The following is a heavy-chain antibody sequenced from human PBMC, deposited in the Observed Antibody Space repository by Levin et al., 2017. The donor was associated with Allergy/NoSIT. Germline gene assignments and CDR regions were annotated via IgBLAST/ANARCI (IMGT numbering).Heavy chain of an antibody. Sequence: ASVKVSCKASGYTFTGYYMHWVRQAPGQGLEWMGRINPNSGGTNYAQKFQGRVTMTRDTSISTAYMELSRLRSDDTAVYYCASDSFISVDAFDIWGQGTMVTVSS. V-gene: IGHV1-2*06. CDR3: ASDSFISVDAFDI. CDR2: INPNSGGT. J-gene: IGHJ3*02. CDR1: GYTFTGYY. D-gene: IGHD2/OR15-2a*01.